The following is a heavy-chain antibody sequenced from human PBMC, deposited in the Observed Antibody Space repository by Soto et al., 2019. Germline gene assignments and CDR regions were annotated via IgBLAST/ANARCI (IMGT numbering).Heavy chain of an antibody. V-gene: IGHV4-59*06. Sequence: SETLSLTCTVSGGSISSYYWSWIRQPPGKGLEWIGYIYYSGSTYYNPSLKSRVTISVDTSKNQFSLKLSSVTAADTAVYYCARSYGDYTENWFDPWGQGTLVTVSS. D-gene: IGHD4-17*01. J-gene: IGHJ5*02. CDR2: IYYSGST. CDR1: GGSISSYY. CDR3: ARSYGDYTENWFDP.